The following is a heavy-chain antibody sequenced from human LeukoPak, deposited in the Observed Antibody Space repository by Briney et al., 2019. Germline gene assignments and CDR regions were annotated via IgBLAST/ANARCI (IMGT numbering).Heavy chain of an antibody. Sequence: PSETLSLTCAVYGGSFSGYYWSWIRQPPGKGLEWIGEINHSGSTNCNPSLKSRVTISVDTSKNQLSLNLSSVTAADTAFYYCARETTGLARYFDYWGQGTLVTVSS. J-gene: IGHJ4*02. CDR3: ARETTGLARYFDY. CDR2: INHSGST. D-gene: IGHD4-11*01. V-gene: IGHV4-34*01. CDR1: GGSFSGYY.